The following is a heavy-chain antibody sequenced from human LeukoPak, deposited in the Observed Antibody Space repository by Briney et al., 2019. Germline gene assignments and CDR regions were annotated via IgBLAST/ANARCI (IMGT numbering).Heavy chain of an antibody. D-gene: IGHD4-17*01. J-gene: IGHJ5*02. CDR2: ISGRGGRT. CDR3: ARSLAVWTTHYGS. Sequence: GGSLRLSCAASGFTVSSNDMTWVRQTPGKGLEWVSTISGRGGRTYVAESGKGRLTNARDNSKNTLYLQMNSLRAEETAVYYCARSLAVWTTHYGSWGQGTLVNGSS. V-gene: IGHV3-23*01. CDR1: GFTVSSND.